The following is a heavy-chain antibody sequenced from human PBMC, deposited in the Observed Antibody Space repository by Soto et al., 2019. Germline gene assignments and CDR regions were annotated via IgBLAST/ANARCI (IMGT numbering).Heavy chain of an antibody. CDR3: TRGLFSGSSYSGSWYYFDS. D-gene: IGHD1-26*01. CDR2: INHSGSS. CDR1: GVSFSGYI. V-gene: IGHV4-34*01. Sequence: SETLSLTCAVSGVSFSGYIWTWIRQTPGKGLQWIGQINHSGSSIYNPSLKNRVTISTMSNNKFSLELSSVTAADTAVYYCTRGLFSGSSYSGSWYYFDSWGQGTMVTVS. J-gene: IGHJ4*02.